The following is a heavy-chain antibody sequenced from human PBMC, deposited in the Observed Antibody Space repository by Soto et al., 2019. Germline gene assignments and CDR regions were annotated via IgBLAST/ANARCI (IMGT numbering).Heavy chain of an antibody. J-gene: IGHJ6*02. D-gene: IGHD2-2*01. CDR3: ASSPRGYCSSTSCRELGNYYGMDV. CDR2: IDPSDSYT. V-gene: IGHV5-10-1*01. Sequence: PRESLKISYKGSGDKFSSYWISWVRQMPGKGLEWMGRIDPSDSYTNYSPSFQGHVTISADKSISTAYLQWSSLKASDTAMYYCASSPRGYCSSTSCRELGNYYGMDVWGQGTTVTVSS. CDR1: GDKFSSYW.